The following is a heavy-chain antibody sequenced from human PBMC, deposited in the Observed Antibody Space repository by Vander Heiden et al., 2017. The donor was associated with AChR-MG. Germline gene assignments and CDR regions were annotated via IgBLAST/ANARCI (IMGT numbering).Heavy chain of an antibody. CDR1: GVTFSSYE. J-gene: IGHJ3*02. CDR3: ARDFYDGAFDI. D-gene: IGHD3-3*01. V-gene: IGHV3-48*03. CDR2: ISSSGSTI. Sequence: EVQLVESGGGLVQPGGCLRLCCAASGVTFSSYEMNWVRQAPGKGLEWVSYISSSGSTIYYADSVKGRFTISRDNAKNSLYLQMNSLRAEDTAVYYCARDFYDGAFDIWGQGTMVTVSS.